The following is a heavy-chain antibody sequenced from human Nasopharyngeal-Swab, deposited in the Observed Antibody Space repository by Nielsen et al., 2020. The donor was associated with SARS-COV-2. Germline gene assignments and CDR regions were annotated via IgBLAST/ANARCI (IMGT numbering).Heavy chain of an antibody. D-gene: IGHD3-3*01. V-gene: IGHV7-4-1*02. J-gene: IGHJ6*04. Sequence: ASVKVACKASGYTITSYAMNWVRQAPGQGLEWMGWINTNTGNPTCAQGFTGRFVFSLDTSVSTAYLQISSLKAEDTAVYYCAREPGYDFWSGYSIEGDVWGKGTTVTVSS. CDR2: INTNTGNP. CDR3: AREPGYDFWSGYSIEGDV. CDR1: GYTITSYA.